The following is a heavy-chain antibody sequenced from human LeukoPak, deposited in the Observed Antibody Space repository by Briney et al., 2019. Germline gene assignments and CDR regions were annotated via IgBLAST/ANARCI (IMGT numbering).Heavy chain of an antibody. D-gene: IGHD3-16*01. CDR1: GYTFTNFW. CDR2: IFPGDSDT. Sequence: GESLKISCKGSGYTFTNFWIGWVRQMPGEGLEWMGIIFPGDSDTRYSPSFQGQVTISADKSIGTAYLQWNRLKASDTAMYYCARRVGVGGAFDIWGQGTMVTVSS. J-gene: IGHJ3*02. CDR3: ARRVGVGGAFDI. V-gene: IGHV5-51*01.